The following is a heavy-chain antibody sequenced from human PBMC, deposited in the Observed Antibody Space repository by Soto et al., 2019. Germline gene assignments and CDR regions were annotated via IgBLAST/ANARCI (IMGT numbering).Heavy chain of an antibody. Sequence: EVQLVESGGGLVKPGGSLRLSCAASGFTFSSYSMNWVRQAPGKGLEWVSSISTSSIYIYYVDSVKGRFTISRDNAKNSLYLQMNSLRAEDTAVYYCANHEAADTFSDVYGMNVWGQGTTVTVSS. CDR1: GFTFSSYS. J-gene: IGHJ6*02. V-gene: IGHV3-21*01. CDR2: ISTSSIYI. CDR3: ANHEAADTFSDVYGMNV. D-gene: IGHD6-13*01.